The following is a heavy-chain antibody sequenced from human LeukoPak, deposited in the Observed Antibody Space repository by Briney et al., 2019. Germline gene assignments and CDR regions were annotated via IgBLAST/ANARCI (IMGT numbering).Heavy chain of an antibody. Sequence: PGGSLRLSCAASGFTVSSNYMSWVRQAPGKGLEWVSVIHSAGSTYYADSVKGRFTISRDNSKNTLYLQMNSLRVEDTAVYYCARGSSASSPHNYGYAYWGQGTLVTVSS. V-gene: IGHV3-66*01. CDR1: GFTVSSNY. D-gene: IGHD2-2*01. J-gene: IGHJ4*02. CDR3: ARGSSASSPHNYGYAY. CDR2: IHSAGST.